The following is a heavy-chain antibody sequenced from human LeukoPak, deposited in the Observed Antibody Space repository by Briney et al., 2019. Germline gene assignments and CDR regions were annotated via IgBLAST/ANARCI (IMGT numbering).Heavy chain of an antibody. CDR1: GGSLSSYY. Sequence: SETLSLTCIVSGGSLSSYYWSWIRQPPGKGLEWLGYIYYSGSTNYNPSLKSRVTISVDTSKNQFSLKLSSVTAADTAVYYCARQVVVVPTAMSWFDPWGQGTLVTVSS. CDR2: IYYSGST. CDR3: ARQVVVVPTAMSWFDP. V-gene: IGHV4-59*08. J-gene: IGHJ5*02. D-gene: IGHD2-2*01.